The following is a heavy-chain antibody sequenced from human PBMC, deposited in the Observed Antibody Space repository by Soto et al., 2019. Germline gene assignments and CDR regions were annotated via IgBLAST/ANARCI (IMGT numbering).Heavy chain of an antibody. Sequence: QVQLVQSGAEVKKPGASVKVSCKASGYSFTRYGISWVRQAPGQGLEWMGWISASNGNTNYALKFQGRVTMTTDTSTNTADMELRSVRSYDTAVYYCARLVKLSSGWHPPDYWGQGTLITVSS. CDR3: ARLVKLSSGWHPPDY. V-gene: IGHV1-18*01. CDR1: GYSFTRYG. CDR2: ISASNGNT. J-gene: IGHJ4*02. D-gene: IGHD6-19*01.